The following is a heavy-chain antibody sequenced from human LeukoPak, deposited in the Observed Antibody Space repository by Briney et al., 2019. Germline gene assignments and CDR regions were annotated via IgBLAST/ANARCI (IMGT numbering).Heavy chain of an antibody. CDR3: ARPVAFDI. Sequence: ASVKVSCKASGYTFTSYYMHWVRQAPGQGLEWMGIINPSGGSTSYAQKFQGRVTITADESTSTAYMELSSLRSEDTAVYYCARPVAFDIWGQGTMVTVSS. CDR1: GYTFTSYY. CDR2: INPSGGST. V-gene: IGHV1-46*01. J-gene: IGHJ3*02.